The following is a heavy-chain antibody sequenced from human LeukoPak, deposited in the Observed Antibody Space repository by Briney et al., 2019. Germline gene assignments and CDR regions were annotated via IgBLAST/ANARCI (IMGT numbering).Heavy chain of an antibody. D-gene: IGHD3-16*02. J-gene: IGHJ4*02. CDR3: ARYLGAMITFGGVIGSKYYFDY. CDR1: GYSISSGYY. Sequence: SETLSLTCTVSGYSISSGYYWGWIRQPPGKGLEWIGSFYHSGSTYYNPSLKSRVTISVDTSKNQFSLKLSSVTAADTAVYYCARYLGAMITFGGVIGSKYYFDYWGQGTLVTVSS. CDR2: FYHSGST. V-gene: IGHV4-38-2*02.